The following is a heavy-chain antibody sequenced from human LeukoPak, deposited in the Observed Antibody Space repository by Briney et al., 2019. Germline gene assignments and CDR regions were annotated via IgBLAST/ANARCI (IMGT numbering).Heavy chain of an antibody. CDR1: GLTISSYS. D-gene: IGHD3-10*01. CDR3: ARALWFGETFPAY. CDR2: ISSSSSTI. J-gene: IGHJ4*02. V-gene: IGHV3-48*01. Sequence: PGGSLRLSCAASGLTISSYSMKWVRQAPGKGLQWVSYISSSSSTIYYADSVKGRFTISRDNAKNSLYLQMNSLRAEDTAVYYCARALWFGETFPAYWGQGTLVTVSS.